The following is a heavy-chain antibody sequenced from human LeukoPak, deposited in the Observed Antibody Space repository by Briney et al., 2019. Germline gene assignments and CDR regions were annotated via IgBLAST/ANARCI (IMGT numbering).Heavy chain of an antibody. CDR3: AYYYDSSGYPSFDY. CDR2: IKSKTDGGTT. CDR1: GFAFSNAW. D-gene: IGHD3-22*01. J-gene: IGHJ4*02. V-gene: IGHV3-15*01. Sequence: PGGSLRLSCAASGFAFSNAWMSWVRQAPGKGLEWVGRIKSKTDGGTTDYSAPVKGRFTISRDDSKNTLYLQMNSLKTEDTAIYYCAYYYDSSGYPSFDYWGPGTLVTVSS.